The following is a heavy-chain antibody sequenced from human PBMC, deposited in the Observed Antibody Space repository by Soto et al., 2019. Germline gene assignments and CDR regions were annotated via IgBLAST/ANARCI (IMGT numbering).Heavy chain of an antibody. Sequence: SETLSLTCTVSGGSISSYYWSWIRQPPGKGLEWIGYIYYSGSTNYNPSLKSRVTISVDTSKNQFSLKLSSVSAADTAVYYCARGPGYYYGSGSQGDWFDPWGQGTLGTVS. CDR2: IYYSGST. V-gene: IGHV4-59*01. J-gene: IGHJ5*02. D-gene: IGHD3-10*01. CDR1: GGSISSYY. CDR3: ARGPGYYYGSGSQGDWFDP.